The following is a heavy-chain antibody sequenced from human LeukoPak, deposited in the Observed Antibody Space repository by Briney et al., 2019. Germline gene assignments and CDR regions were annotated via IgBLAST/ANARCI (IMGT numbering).Heavy chain of an antibody. CDR3: ARDPSSGWFSGSPDNY. J-gene: IGHJ4*02. CDR1: GFTFSSYS. Sequence: PGGSLRLSCAASGFTFSSYSMNWVRQAPGKGLEWVSSITSSSSSMFYADSVRGRFTISRDNAKNSLYLQMNGLRAEDTAVYYCARDPSSGWFSGSPDNYWGQGTLVTVSS. V-gene: IGHV3-21*06. D-gene: IGHD6-19*01. CDR2: ITSSSSSM.